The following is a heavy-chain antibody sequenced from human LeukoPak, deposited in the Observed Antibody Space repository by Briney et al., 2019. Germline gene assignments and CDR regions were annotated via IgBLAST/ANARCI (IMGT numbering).Heavy chain of an antibody. Sequence: GGSLRLPCAASGFTFSSHWMHWVRQAPGKGLVWVSRINSDGSSISYADSVKGRFTISRDNAKNTLYLQMNSLRAEDTAVYYCARDETPTNGYDSYDFWGQGTLVTVST. V-gene: IGHV3-74*01. D-gene: IGHD5-12*01. CDR2: INSDGSSI. CDR3: ARDETPTNGYDSYDF. J-gene: IGHJ4*02. CDR1: GFTFSSHW.